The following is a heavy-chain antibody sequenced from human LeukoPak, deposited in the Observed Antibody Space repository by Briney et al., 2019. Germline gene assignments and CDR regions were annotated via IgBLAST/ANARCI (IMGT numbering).Heavy chain of an antibody. CDR2: IYYSGST. J-gene: IGHJ4*02. CDR3: ARDHLGEVDY. V-gene: IGHV4-59*01. Sequence: KPSETLSLTCTVSGGSISGYYWTWIRQPPGKGLEWIGYIYYSGSTNYNPSLKSRVTISVDTSKNQFSLKLSSVTAADTAVYYCARDHLGEVDYWGQGTLVTVSS. D-gene: IGHD3-10*01. CDR1: GGSISGYY.